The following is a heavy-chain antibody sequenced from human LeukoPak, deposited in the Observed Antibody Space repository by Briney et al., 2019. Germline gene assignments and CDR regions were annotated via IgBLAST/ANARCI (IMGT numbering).Heavy chain of an antibody. D-gene: IGHD5-18*01. CDR2: ISGSGGST. Sequence: GGSLRLSCAASGFTVSSNYMSWVRQAPGKGLEWVSAISGSGGSTYYADSVKGRFIISRDNSKNTVYLQMSSLRAEDTAVYYCAKEVGYNYGPFDYWGQGTLVTVSS. CDR3: AKEVGYNYGPFDY. CDR1: GFTVSSNY. V-gene: IGHV3-23*01. J-gene: IGHJ4*02.